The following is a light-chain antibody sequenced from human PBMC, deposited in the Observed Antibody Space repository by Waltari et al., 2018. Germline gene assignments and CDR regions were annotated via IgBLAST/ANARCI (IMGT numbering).Light chain of an antibody. J-gene: IGKJ1*01. CDR2: WAS. CDR3: QQYHTTPRT. V-gene: IGKV4-1*01. CDR1: QSVLYSSNNKNY. Sequence: DIVMTQSPDSLAVSLGERATINCKSSQSVLYSSNNKNYLAWYQQKTGKPPKLLIYWASTREPGVPDRFSGSGSGRDFTLTISSLQAEDVAVYYCQQYHTTPRTFGQGTKVEIK.